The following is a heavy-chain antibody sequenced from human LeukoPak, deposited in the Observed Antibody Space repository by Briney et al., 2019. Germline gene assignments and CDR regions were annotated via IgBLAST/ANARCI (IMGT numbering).Heavy chain of an antibody. CDR1: VYTFTDYY. V-gene: IGHV1-2*02. J-gene: IGHJ4*02. CDR2: INPNSGGT. D-gene: IGHD6-13*01. Sequence: ASVNVSFKASVYTFTDYYMHWVRQAPGQGLEWMGWINPNSGGTNYAQKFQGRVTMTRDTSISTAYMELSRLRSDDTAVYYCARITAAGSNDAFDYWGQGTLVTVSS. CDR3: ARITAAGSNDAFDY.